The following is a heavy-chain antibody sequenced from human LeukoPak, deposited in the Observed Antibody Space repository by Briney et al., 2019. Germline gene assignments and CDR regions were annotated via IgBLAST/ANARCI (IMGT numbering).Heavy chain of an antibody. CDR3: ARFTGYCSGTSCYPNAFDI. D-gene: IGHD2-2*01. Sequence: PSETLSLTCTVSGYSISSDYYWGWIRPPPGKGLEWIGRIFHTGSASYNPSLKSRVTLSVDTSKNQISLKVNSVTAADTAVFYCARFTGYCSGTSCYPNAFDIWGQGTMVTVSS. CDR1: GYSISSDYY. J-gene: IGHJ3*02. V-gene: IGHV4-38-2*02. CDR2: IFHTGSA.